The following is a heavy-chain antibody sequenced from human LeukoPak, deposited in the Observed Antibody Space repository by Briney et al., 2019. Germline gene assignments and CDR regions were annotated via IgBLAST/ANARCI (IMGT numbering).Heavy chain of an antibody. CDR2: ISGSGGST. D-gene: IGHD4-17*01. CDR1: GFTFSSYA. Sequence: GGSLRLSCAASGFTFSSYAMSWVRQAPGKGLEWVSAISGSGGSTYYADSVKGRFTISRDNSKNTLYLQMNSLRAEDTAVYYCAKDLSAYGDYGWPRAGFDYWGQGTLVTVSS. V-gene: IGHV3-23*01. J-gene: IGHJ4*02. CDR3: AKDLSAYGDYGWPRAGFDY.